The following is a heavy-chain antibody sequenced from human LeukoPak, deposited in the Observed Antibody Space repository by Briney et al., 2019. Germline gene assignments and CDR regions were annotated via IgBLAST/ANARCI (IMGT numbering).Heavy chain of an antibody. Sequence: SETLSLTCAVSGYSISSGYYGGWIRQPPGKGLEWIGSIYHSGSTYYNPSLKSRVTISVDTSKNQFSLKLSSVTAADTAVYYCARSRDTIFGVVPHYFDYWGQGTLVTVSS. D-gene: IGHD3-3*01. CDR3: ARSRDTIFGVVPHYFDY. CDR1: GYSISSGYY. V-gene: IGHV4-38-2*01. CDR2: IYHSGST. J-gene: IGHJ4*02.